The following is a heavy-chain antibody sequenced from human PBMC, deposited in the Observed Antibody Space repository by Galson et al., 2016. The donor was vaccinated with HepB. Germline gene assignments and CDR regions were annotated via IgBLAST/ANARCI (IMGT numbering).Heavy chain of an antibody. D-gene: IGHD3-22*01. CDR3: ARARNDRDDPFDM. Sequence: SLRLSCAVSGFPFTYYGMHWVRQAPGKGLEWVAVIWYDGQEKYYEESVKGRFTISRDNSNNTLYLQMNYLRDEDTAVYYCARARNDRDDPFDMWGQGTMVTVSS. CDR1: GFPFTYYG. CDR2: IWYDGQEK. J-gene: IGHJ3*02. V-gene: IGHV3-33*01.